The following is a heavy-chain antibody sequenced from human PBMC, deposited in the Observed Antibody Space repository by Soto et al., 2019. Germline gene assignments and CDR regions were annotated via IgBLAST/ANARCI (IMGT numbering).Heavy chain of an antibody. CDR1: GGTFSSYA. CDR3: GRRGFGYCSGGSCYAWFDP. V-gene: IGHV1-69*12. CDR2: ITPIFGTA. D-gene: IGHD2-15*01. Sequence: QVQLVQSGAEVKKPGSSVKVSCKASGGTFSSYAISWVRQAPGQGLEWMGGITPIFGTANYAQKFQGRVTITAGESTSTDYMELSSLRSEDTAVYYCGRRGFGYCSGGSCYAWFDPWGQGTLVTVSS. J-gene: IGHJ5*02.